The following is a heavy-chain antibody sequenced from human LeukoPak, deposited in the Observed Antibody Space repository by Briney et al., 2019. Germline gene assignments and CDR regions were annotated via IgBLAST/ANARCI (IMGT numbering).Heavy chain of an antibody. J-gene: IGHJ5*02. D-gene: IGHD1-26*01. CDR3: ARGNYYPFDP. CDR1: GGSISSSSYY. CDR2: IYYSGTT. Sequence: PSETLSLTCTVSGGSISSSSYYWGWIRQPPGKGLEWIGSIYYSGTTHYNPSLKSRVTISVDTSKNRFSLKLSSVTAADTAVYYCARGNYYPFDPWGQGTLVTVSS. V-gene: IGHV4-39*01.